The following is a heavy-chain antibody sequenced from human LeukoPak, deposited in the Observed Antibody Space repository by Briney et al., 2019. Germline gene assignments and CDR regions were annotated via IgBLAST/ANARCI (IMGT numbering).Heavy chain of an antibody. Sequence: GGSLRLSCAASGFTFGGYAMHWVRQAPGKGLEWVAVISSDGTNKYNADSVKGRFTISRDNSKNTLYLQMNSLRAEDTAVYYCAKSPFSSSWFQEDYFDYWGQGTLVTVSS. CDR1: GFTFGGYA. J-gene: IGHJ4*02. CDR3: AKSPFSSSWFQEDYFDY. V-gene: IGHV3-30-3*02. D-gene: IGHD6-13*01. CDR2: ISSDGTNK.